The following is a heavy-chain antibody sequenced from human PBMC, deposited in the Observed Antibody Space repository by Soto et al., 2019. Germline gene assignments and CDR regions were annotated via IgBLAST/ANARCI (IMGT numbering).Heavy chain of an antibody. D-gene: IGHD6-13*01. J-gene: IGHJ4*02. Sequence: PSDTLSLTCTVTGSSISSYYWSWIRQPPGKGLEWIGYIYYSGSTNYNPSLKSRVTISVDTSKNQFSLKLSSVTAADTAVYYCARRYSSSFDFWGQGTLVTVS. CDR1: GSSISSYY. CDR2: IYYSGST. V-gene: IGHV4-59*08. CDR3: ARRYSSSFDF.